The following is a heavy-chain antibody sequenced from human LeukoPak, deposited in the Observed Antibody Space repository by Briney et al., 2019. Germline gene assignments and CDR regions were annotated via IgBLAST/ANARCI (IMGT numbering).Heavy chain of an antibody. J-gene: IGHJ4*02. V-gene: IGHV4-59*08. CDR3: ARQRCLGSSCHFDY. CDR1: GGPIRNYY. CDR2: IYYSEST. Sequence: SETLSLTCTVSGGPIRNYYWSWIRQPPGKGLEWIRYIYYSESTNNNFSLKSRVTISLDTSKNQFSLKLSSVTAADTAVYYCARQRCLGSSCHFDYWGQGTLVTVSS. D-gene: IGHD6-13*01.